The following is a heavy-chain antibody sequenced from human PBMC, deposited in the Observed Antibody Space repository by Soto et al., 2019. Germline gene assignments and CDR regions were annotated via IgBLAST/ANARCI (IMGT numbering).Heavy chain of an antibody. CDR2: ISYDGSNK. CDR1: GFTFSSYA. Sequence: QVQLVESGGGVVQPGRSLRLSCAASGFTFSSYAMHWVRQAPGKGLEWVAVISYDGSNKYYADSVKGRFTISRDNSKNTLYLQMNSLRAEDTAVYYCVSTMDVWGQGTTVTVSS. CDR3: VSTMDV. J-gene: IGHJ6*02. V-gene: IGHV3-30-3*01.